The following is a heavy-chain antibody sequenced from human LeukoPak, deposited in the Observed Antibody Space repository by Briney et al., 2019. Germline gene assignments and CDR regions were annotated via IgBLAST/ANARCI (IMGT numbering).Heavy chain of an antibody. CDR3: ARVPSGWRPFDY. Sequence: GGSLRLSCAASGFTFSDYYMSWIRQAPGKGLEGVSYMCRCIRYTNYADSVKGRFTISRDNAKNSLYLQMNSLRAEDTAVYYCARVPSGWRPFDYWGQGTLVTASS. D-gene: IGHD6-19*01. J-gene: IGHJ4*02. V-gene: IGHV3-11*05. CDR1: GFTFSDYY. CDR2: MCRCIRYT.